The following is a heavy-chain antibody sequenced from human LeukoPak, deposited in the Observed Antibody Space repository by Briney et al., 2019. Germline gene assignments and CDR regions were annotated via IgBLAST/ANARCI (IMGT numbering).Heavy chain of an antibody. D-gene: IGHD3-10*01. Sequence: SETLSLTCTVSGGSISSYYWSWIRQPPGKGLEWIGYIYYSGSTNYNPSLKSRVTISVDTSKNQFSLKLSSVTAVDTAVYYCASSHYGSGSSYGMDVWGQGTTVTVSS. CDR3: ASSHYGSGSSYGMDV. CDR1: GGSISSYY. V-gene: IGHV4-59*01. J-gene: IGHJ6*02. CDR2: IYYSGST.